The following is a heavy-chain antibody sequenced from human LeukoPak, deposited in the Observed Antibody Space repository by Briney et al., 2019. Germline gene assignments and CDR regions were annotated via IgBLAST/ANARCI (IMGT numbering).Heavy chain of an antibody. CDR2: IYYSGST. J-gene: IGHJ4*02. CDR3: AAHPTYYSDTRGYAR. V-gene: IGHV4-31*03. CDR1: GGSINSGAYF. Sequence: SETLSLTCTVSGGSINSGAYFWSWIRQHPGKGLEWIGYIYYSGSTYYNPSLKSRVTVSIDTSKNQFSLKLSSVTAADTAVYYCAAHPTYYSDTRGYARWGQGTLVTVSS. D-gene: IGHD3-22*01.